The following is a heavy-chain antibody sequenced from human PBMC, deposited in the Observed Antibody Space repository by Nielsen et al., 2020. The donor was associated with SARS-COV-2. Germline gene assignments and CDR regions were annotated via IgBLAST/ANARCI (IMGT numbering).Heavy chain of an antibody. CDR3: ARLEGEPYYYFDY. J-gene: IGHJ4*02. Sequence: GESLKISCKGSGYSFTSHWINWVRQMPGKGLEWMGRIDPSDSYTNYSPSFQGHVTISADKSISTAYLQWSSLKASDTAMYYCARLEGEPYYYFDYWGQGTLVTVSS. CDR1: GYSFTSHW. CDR2: IDPSDSYT. D-gene: IGHD1-14*01. V-gene: IGHV5-10-1*01.